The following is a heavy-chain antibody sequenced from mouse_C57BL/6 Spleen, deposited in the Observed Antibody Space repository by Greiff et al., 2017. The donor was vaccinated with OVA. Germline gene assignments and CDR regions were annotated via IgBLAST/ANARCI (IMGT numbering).Heavy chain of an antibody. J-gene: IGHJ4*01. CDR2: IDPEDGET. CDR1: GFNIKDYY. CDR3: ARDTAQATWDAMDY. Sequence: EVMLVESGAELVKPGASVKLSCTASGFNIKDYYMHWVKQRTEQGLEWIGRIDPEDGETKYAPKFQGKATITADTSSNTAYLQLSSLTSEDTAVYYCARDTAQATWDAMDYWGQGTSVTVSS. V-gene: IGHV14-2*01. D-gene: IGHD3-2*02.